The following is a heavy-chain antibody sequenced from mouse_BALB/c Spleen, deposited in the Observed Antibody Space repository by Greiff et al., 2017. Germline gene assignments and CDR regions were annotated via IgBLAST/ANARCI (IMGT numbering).Heavy chain of an antibody. Sequence: EVKVEESGPGLVKPSQSLSLTCTVTGYSITSDYAWNWIRQFPGNKLEWMGYISYSGSTSYNPSLKSRISITRDTSKNQFFLQLNSVTTEDTATYYCARERGYDYDEAWFAYWGQGTLVTVSA. CDR3: ARERGYDYDEAWFAY. V-gene: IGHV3-2*02. J-gene: IGHJ3*01. D-gene: IGHD2-4*01. CDR1: GYSITSDYA. CDR2: ISYSGST.